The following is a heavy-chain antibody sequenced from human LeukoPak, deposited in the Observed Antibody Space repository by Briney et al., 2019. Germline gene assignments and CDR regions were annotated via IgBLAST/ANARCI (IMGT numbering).Heavy chain of an antibody. CDR1: GFTFSSYW. D-gene: IGHD1-26*01. Sequence: PGGSLRLFCAASGFTFSSYWMHWVRQAPGKGLVWVSRINSDGSSTSYADSVKGRFTISRDNAKNTLYLQMNSLRAEDTAVYYCSAGSYRFDYWGQGTLVTVSS. J-gene: IGHJ4*02. CDR2: INSDGSST. V-gene: IGHV3-74*01. CDR3: SAGSYRFDY.